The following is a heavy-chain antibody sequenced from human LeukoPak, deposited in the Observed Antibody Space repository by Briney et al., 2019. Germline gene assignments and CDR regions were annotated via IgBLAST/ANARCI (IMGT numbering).Heavy chain of an antibody. CDR3: ARVLAMDNPLFDY. J-gene: IGHJ4*02. Sequence: PGGSLRLSCAASGFTFSSYAMHWVRQAPCKGLEWVAVISYDGSNKYYADSVKGRFTISRDNSKNTLYLQMNSLRAEDTAVYYCARVLAMDNPLFDYWGQGTLVTVSS. CDR2: ISYDGSNK. D-gene: IGHD5-18*01. V-gene: IGHV3-30-3*01. CDR1: GFTFSSYA.